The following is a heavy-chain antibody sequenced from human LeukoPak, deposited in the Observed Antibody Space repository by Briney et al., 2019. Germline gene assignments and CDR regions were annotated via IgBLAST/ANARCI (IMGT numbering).Heavy chain of an antibody. CDR3: AKPPSHYYDSSGYYYS. J-gene: IGHJ4*02. Sequence: PGGSLRLSCAASGFTFSSYAMSWVRQAPGKGLEWVSAISGSGGSTYYADSVKGRFTISRDNSKNTLYLQMNSLRAEDTAVYYCAKPPSHYYDSSGYYYSWGQGTLVTVSS. V-gene: IGHV3-23*01. CDR1: GFTFSSYA. D-gene: IGHD3-22*01. CDR2: ISGSGGST.